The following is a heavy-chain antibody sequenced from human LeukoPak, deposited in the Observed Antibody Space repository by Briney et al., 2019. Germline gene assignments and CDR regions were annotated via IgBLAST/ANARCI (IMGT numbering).Heavy chain of an antibody. CDR1: GYTFTSYG. Sequence: ASVKVSCKASGYTFTSYGISWVRQAPGQGLEWMGWISAYNGNTNYAQKLQGRVTMTTDTSTSTAYMELRSLRSDDTAVYYRARARGVLYYYDSSGYFPPWYFDYWGQGTLVTVSS. J-gene: IGHJ4*02. V-gene: IGHV1-18*01. D-gene: IGHD3-22*01. CDR2: ISAYNGNT. CDR3: ARARGVLYYYDSSGYFPPWYFDY.